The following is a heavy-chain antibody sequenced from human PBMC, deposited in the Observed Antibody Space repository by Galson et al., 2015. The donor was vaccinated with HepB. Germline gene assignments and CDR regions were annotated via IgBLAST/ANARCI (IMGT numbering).Heavy chain of an antibody. CDR1: GFTFDDYA. J-gene: IGHJ4*02. CDR2: ISWNSGSI. D-gene: IGHD1-26*01. Sequence: SLRLSCAASGFTFDDYAMHWVRQAPGKGLEWVSGISWNSGSIGYADSVKGRFTISRDNAKNSLYLQMNSLRAEDTALYYCAKDGKWELGEYFDYWGQGTLVTVSS. V-gene: IGHV3-9*01. CDR3: AKDGKWELGEYFDY.